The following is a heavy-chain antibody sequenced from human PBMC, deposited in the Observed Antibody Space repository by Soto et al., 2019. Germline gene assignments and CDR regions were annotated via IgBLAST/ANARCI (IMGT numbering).Heavy chain of an antibody. J-gene: IGHJ4*02. V-gene: IGHV3-30*03. D-gene: IGHD6-19*01. CDR2: ISYDGSNK. CDR1: GFTFSSSG. Sequence: QVQLVESGGGVVQPGRSLRLSCAASGFTFSSSGIHWVRQAPGKGLEWVAVISYDGSNKYYVDSVKGRFTISRDNSKNTLYLKMNSLRAEDTAVYYCATDFSGWYGSSEYGFWGQGTLVTVSS. CDR3: ATDFSGWYGSSEYGF.